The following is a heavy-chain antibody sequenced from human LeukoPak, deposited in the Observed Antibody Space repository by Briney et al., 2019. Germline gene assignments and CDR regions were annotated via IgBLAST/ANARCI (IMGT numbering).Heavy chain of an antibody. J-gene: IGHJ4*02. D-gene: IGHD1-26*01. Sequence: ASVKVSCKASGYTFTSYYMHWVRQAPGQGLEWMGIINPSGGSTSYAQKFQGRVTMTRDTSTSTVYMELRSLKSDDTAVYYCARDIGTGSSPLDYWGQGPLVTVSS. V-gene: IGHV1-46*01. CDR1: GYTFTSYY. CDR3: ARDIGTGSSPLDY. CDR2: INPSGGST.